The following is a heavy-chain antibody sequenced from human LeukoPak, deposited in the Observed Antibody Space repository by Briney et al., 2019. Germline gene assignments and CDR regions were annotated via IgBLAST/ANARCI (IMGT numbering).Heavy chain of an antibody. CDR2: IFPGDSET. D-gene: IGHD1/OR15-1a*01. CDR3: ATSESQTKFDY. V-gene: IGHV5-51*01. CDR1: GYSFTSYW. J-gene: IGHJ4*02. Sequence: GESLKISCEGSGYSFTSYWIGWVRQMPGKGLEWMGIIFPGDSETLYSPSFQGQVTISADKSINTAYLLWSSLKASDTAMYYCATSESQTKFDYWAQGTLVTVSS.